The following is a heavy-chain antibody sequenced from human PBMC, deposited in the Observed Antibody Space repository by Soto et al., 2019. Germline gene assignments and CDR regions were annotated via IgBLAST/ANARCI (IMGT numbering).Heavy chain of an antibody. J-gene: IGHJ6*03. Sequence: GGSLRLSCAASGFTVSSNYMSWVRQAPGKGLEWVSVIYTGGSTYYADSVKGRFTISRDNSKNTLYLQMNSLRAEDTAVYYCARAFADYNPWYYYYYMDVWGKGTTVTVSS. V-gene: IGHV3-66*01. CDR2: IYTGGST. CDR3: ARAFADYNPWYYYYYMDV. CDR1: GFTVSSNY. D-gene: IGHD4-4*01.